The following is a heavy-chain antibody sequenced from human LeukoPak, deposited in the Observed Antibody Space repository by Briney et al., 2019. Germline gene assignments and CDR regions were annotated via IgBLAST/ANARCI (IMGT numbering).Heavy chain of an antibody. CDR2: ITSKSAGGTT. V-gene: IGHV3-15*01. Sequence: GGSLTLSCAASGFTFNNAWLSWIRQAPGKGLEWVARITSKSAGGTTDYPAPVKGRFTISRDDSKNMLYLQMNSLKTEDTAVYYCTRDQTPYYWGQGTLVTVSS. CDR3: TRDQTPYY. CDR1: GFTFNNAW. J-gene: IGHJ4*02.